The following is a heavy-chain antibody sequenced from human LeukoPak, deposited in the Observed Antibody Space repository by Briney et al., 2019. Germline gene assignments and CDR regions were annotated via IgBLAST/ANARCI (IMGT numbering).Heavy chain of an antibody. J-gene: IGHJ4*02. V-gene: IGHV4-34*01. CDR1: GGSFSGYY. Sequence: PSETLSLTCAVYGGSFSGYYWSWIRQPPGKGLEWIWEINHSGSTNYNPSLKSRVTISVDTSKNQFSLKLSSVTAADTAVYYCARGRSQLPSNWGQGTLVTVSS. CDR3: ARGRSQLPSN. D-gene: IGHD2-2*01. CDR2: INHSGST.